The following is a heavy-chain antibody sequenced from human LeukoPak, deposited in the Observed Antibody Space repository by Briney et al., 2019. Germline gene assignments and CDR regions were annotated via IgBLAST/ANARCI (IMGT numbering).Heavy chain of an antibody. CDR1: GFPFSEHS. CDR3: ARDHNYAFDN. J-gene: IGHJ4*02. V-gene: IGHV3-11*06. Sequence: PGVSLRLSCAASGFPFSEHSMNWDRQAPGKGLEWISYIGISSGNTKYADSVKGRFTVSADNARNSLYLQMNSLRVEDTAVYYCARDHNYAFDNWGQGTLVTVSS. D-gene: IGHD1-1*01. CDR2: IGISSGNT.